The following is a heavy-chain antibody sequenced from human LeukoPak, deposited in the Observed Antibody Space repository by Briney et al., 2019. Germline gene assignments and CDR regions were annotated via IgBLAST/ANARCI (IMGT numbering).Heavy chain of an antibody. CDR2: IYYSGST. CDR3: ARGRVSSSFKWFDP. Sequence: PSETLSLTCTVSGGSISSSSYYWGWIRQPPGKGLEWIGSIYYSGSTYYNPSLKSRVTISVDTSKNQFSLKLSSVTAADTAVYYCARGRVSSSFKWFDPWGQGTQVTVSS. J-gene: IGHJ5*02. CDR1: GGSISSSSYY. V-gene: IGHV4-39*07. D-gene: IGHD6-13*01.